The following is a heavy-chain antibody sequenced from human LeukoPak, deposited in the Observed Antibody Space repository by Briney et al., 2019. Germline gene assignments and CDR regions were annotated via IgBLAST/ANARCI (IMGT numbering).Heavy chain of an antibody. J-gene: IGHJ4*02. CDR1: RFTFSSYA. CDR2: VSGSGGST. D-gene: IGHD6-13*01. Sequence: PGGSLRLSCAASRFTFSSYAMIWVRQAPGRGLEWVSGVSGSGGSTYYADSVKGRFTISRDNSENTLYLQMNSLRAEDTAAYYCAKAVLTGYTSSWYFDSWGQGTLVTVSS. CDR3: AKAVLTGYTSSWYFDS. V-gene: IGHV3-23*01.